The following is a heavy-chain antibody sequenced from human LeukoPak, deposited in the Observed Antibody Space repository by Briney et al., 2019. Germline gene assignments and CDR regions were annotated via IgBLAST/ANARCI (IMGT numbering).Heavy chain of an antibody. D-gene: IGHD2-15*01. V-gene: IGHV5-51*01. CDR2: IYPGDSDT. CDR1: GYSFTSYW. CDR3: ARRGGADCSGGSCYPSPYYYYGMDV. J-gene: IGHJ6*04. Sequence: GESLKISCKGSGYSFTSYWIGWVRQMPGKGLEWMGIIYPGDSDTRYSPSFQGQVTTSADKSISTAYLQWSSLKASDTAMYYCARRGGADCSGGSCYPSPYYYYGMDVWGKGTTVTVSS.